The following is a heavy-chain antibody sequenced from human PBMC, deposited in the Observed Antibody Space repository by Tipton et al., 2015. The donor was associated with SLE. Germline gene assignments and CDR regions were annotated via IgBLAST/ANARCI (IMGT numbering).Heavy chain of an antibody. V-gene: IGHV4-39*07. J-gene: IGHJ4*02. D-gene: IGHD5-12*01. Sequence: LRLSCTVSGGSISSSSFYWGWIRQPPGKGLEWIGSFYYGKSTFYNPSLKSRVSISVDTSTNRLFLNLISVTAADTALYYCARLISAYDCNFDYWGQGTLVTVSS. CDR2: FYYGKST. CDR3: ARLISAYDCNFDY. CDR1: GGSISSSSFY.